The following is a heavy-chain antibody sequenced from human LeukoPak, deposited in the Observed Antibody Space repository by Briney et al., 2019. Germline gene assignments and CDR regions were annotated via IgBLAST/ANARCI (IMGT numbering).Heavy chain of an antibody. D-gene: IGHD2-2*01. Sequence: PSETLSLTCTVSGGSISSYYWSWLRQPAGKGLEWIGRIYTSGSTNYNPSLKSRVTMSVDTSKNQFSLKLSSVTAADTAVYYCARDLYCSSTSCPGDFDYWGQGTLVTVSS. CDR1: GGSISSYY. V-gene: IGHV4-4*07. CDR3: ARDLYCSSTSCPGDFDY. CDR2: IYTSGST. J-gene: IGHJ4*02.